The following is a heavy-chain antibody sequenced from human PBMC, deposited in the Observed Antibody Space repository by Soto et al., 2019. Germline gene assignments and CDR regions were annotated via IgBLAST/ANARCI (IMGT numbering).Heavy chain of an antibody. CDR1: GFTFSSYA. V-gene: IGHV3-30-3*01. J-gene: IGHJ4*02. CDR2: ISYDGSNK. D-gene: IGHD1-26*01. Sequence: QVQLVESGGGVVQPGRSPRLSCAASGFTFSSYAMHWVRQAPGKGLEWVAVISYDGSNKYYADSVKGRFTISRDNSKNTLYLQMNSLRAEDTAVYYCARDDGQWELGPFDYWGQGTLVTVSS. CDR3: ARDDGQWELGPFDY.